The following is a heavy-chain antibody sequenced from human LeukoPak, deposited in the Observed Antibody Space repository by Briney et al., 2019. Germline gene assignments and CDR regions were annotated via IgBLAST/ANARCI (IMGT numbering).Heavy chain of an antibody. J-gene: IGHJ5*02. Sequence: GGSLRLSCGASGFIFNSFHMNWVRQAAGNGLEGVSSISGSGLYISYGDSVRGRFTISRDDATKSVHLQMNSLRAEDTAVYYCARSSNGGELDLWGQGSLVTVSS. CDR2: ISGSGLYI. V-gene: IGHV3-21*01. CDR1: GFIFNSFH. CDR3: ARSSNGGELDL. D-gene: IGHD4-23*01.